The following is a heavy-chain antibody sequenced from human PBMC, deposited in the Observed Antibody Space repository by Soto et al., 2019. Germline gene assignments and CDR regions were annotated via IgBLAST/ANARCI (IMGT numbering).Heavy chain of an antibody. D-gene: IGHD2-15*01. J-gene: IGHJ6*02. V-gene: IGHV4-59*01. CDR3: ARVSCSGGSCYNGMDV. Sequence: SETLSLTCTVSGGSISRYYWSWIRQPPGKGLEWIGYIYYSGSTNYNPSLKSRVTISVDTSKNQFSLKLSSVTAADTAVYYCARVSCSGGSCYNGMDVWGQGTTVTVSS. CDR1: GGSISRYY. CDR2: IYYSGST.